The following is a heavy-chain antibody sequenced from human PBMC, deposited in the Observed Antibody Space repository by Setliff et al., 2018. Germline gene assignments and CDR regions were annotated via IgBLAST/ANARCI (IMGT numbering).Heavy chain of an antibody. V-gene: IGHV1-2*06. J-gene: IGHJ4*02. CDR3: ARLHCSGSSCYYDY. Sequence: ASVKVSCKASGYTFTGYYMYWVRQAPGQGLEWMGRINPSSGATIYAQKFQGRVTMTSDTSISTAYMELGRLRSDDTAVYFCARLHCSGSSCYYDYWGQGTLVTVSS. CDR1: GYTFTGYY. CDR2: INPSSGAT. D-gene: IGHD2-15*01.